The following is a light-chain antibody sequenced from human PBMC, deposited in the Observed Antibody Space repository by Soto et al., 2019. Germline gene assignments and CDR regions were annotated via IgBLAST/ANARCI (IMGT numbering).Light chain of an antibody. J-gene: IGLJ2*01. CDR2: DVS. CDR1: SSDVGAYNS. Sequence: QSALTQPRSVSGSPGQSVTISCTGTSSDVGAYNSVSWYQQYPGKAPKVMIYDVSERPSGVPDRFSGSKSDNTAALTISGLQAEDEADYYCSSFAGSDTLIFGGGTKLTVL. V-gene: IGLV2-11*01. CDR3: SSFAGSDTLI.